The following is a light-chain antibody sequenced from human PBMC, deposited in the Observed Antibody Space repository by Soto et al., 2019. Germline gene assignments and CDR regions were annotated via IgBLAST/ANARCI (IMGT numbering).Light chain of an antibody. V-gene: IGKV3-15*01. CDR2: DAS. Sequence: EIVLTQSPAILSVSPGEIATLSFRASQSISRSLAWYQQKPGQAPRLLISDASTRATGIPARFSGSGSVTEFTLTISSLQSEDFALYYCHQYNSWPPGTFGQGTKV. CDR3: HQYNSWPPGT. CDR1: QSISRS. J-gene: IGKJ2*01.